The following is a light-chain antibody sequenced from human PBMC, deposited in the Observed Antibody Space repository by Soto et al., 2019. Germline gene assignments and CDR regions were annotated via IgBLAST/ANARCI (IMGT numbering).Light chain of an antibody. CDR2: DVS. CDR3: SAFTGTTDV. J-gene: IGLJ1*01. V-gene: IGLV2-14*01. CDR1: SSDVGGNKY. Sequence: QSALTQPASVSGSPGQSITISCTGSSSDVGGNKYVSWYQQYPGKAPKLMICDVSNRPSGVSNRFSGSKSGNTASLTISGLQGEDEADYYCSAFTGTTDVFGTGTKLTVL.